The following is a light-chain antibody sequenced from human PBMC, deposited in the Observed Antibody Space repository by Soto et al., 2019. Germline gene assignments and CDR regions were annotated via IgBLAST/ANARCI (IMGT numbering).Light chain of an antibody. V-gene: IGLV6-57*04. CDR3: QSYDITNVV. Sequence: NFMLTQPHSVSESPGKTVAISCTRSSGSIASTYVQWFQQRPGSAPTIVIYEDNQRPSGVPDRFSGSIDRSSNSASLTISGLTTDDEADYYCQSYDITNVVFGGGTNLTVL. CDR2: EDN. J-gene: IGLJ2*01. CDR1: SGSIASTY.